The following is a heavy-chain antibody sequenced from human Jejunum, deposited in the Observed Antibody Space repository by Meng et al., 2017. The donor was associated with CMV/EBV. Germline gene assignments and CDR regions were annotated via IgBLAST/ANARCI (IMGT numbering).Heavy chain of an antibody. CDR1: GGSLSGYY. CDR2: INHSGTT. CDR3: ARYGGDSVWYFGL. Sequence: QVQLEQRGAGLLKPSETLSLICAVYGGSLSGYYWTWIRQPPGKGLEWIGEINHSGTTNYNPSLKSRVTISIDTSKNQFSLKLSSVTAADTAVYYCARYGGDSVWYFGLWGRGTLVTVSS. V-gene: IGHV4-34*01. D-gene: IGHD2-21*02. J-gene: IGHJ2*01.